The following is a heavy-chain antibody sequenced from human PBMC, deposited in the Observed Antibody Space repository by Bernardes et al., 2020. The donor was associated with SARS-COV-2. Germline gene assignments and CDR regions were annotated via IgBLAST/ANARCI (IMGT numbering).Heavy chain of an antibody. CDR2: ISYDGSNK. V-gene: IGHV3-30*18. CDR1: GFTFSSYG. Sequence: GGSLRLSCAASGFTFSSYGMHWVRQAPGKGLEWVAVISYDGSNKYYAAPVKGRFTISRDNSKNTLYLQMNSLRAEDTAVYYCAKDLPFAMEPHDWNYWGQGTLVTVAS. J-gene: IGHJ4*02. CDR3: AKDLPFAMEPHDWNY. D-gene: IGHD3-3*01.